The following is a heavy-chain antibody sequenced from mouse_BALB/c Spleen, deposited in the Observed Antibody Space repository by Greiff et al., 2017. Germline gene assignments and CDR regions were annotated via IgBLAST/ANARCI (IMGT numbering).Heavy chain of an antibody. CDR1: GYTFTSYV. V-gene: IGHV1-14*01. CDR3: ARDGYHWYFDV. D-gene: IGHD2-3*01. CDR2: INPYNDGT. J-gene: IGHJ1*01. Sequence: VQLKQSGPELVKPGASVKMSCKASGYTFTSYVMHWVKQKPGQGLEWIGYINPYNDGTKYNEKFKGKATLTSDKSSSTAYMELSSLTSEDSAVYYCARDGYHWYFDVWGAGTTVTVSS.